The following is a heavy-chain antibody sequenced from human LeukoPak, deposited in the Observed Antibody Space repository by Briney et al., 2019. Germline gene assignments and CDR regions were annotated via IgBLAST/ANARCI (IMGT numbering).Heavy chain of an antibody. Sequence: ASVKVSCQTSGYTFTGFYMYWVRQAPRQGLDWMGWMNPNNGGTNYAQKFRGRVTMTRDTSISTAYMELSRLTSDDTAVYYCARDMTGIPGTTSYWGQGTLVTVSS. D-gene: IGHD1-20*01. J-gene: IGHJ4*02. CDR2: MNPNNGGT. CDR1: GYTFTGFY. V-gene: IGHV1-2*02. CDR3: ARDMTGIPGTTSY.